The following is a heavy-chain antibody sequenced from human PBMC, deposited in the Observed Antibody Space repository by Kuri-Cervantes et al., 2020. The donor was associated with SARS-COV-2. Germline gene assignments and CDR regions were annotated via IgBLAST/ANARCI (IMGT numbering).Heavy chain of an antibody. CDR1: GFTFSSYW. Sequence: GESLKISCAASGFTFSSYWMSWVRQAPGKGLEWVSAISGSGGSKYYADSVKGRFTISRDNSKNTLYLQMNSLRAEDTAVYYCAKLAGTYGYYYYYMDVWGKGTTVTVSS. CDR2: ISGSGGSK. CDR3: AKLAGTYGYYYYYMDV. V-gene: IGHV3-23*01. J-gene: IGHJ6*03. D-gene: IGHD1-1*01.